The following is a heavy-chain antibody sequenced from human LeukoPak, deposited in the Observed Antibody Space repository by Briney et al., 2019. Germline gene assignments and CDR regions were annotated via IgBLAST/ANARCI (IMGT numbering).Heavy chain of an antibody. CDR2: ISAYNGNT. CDR3: ARDPGARVGGPNYYYGMDV. Sequence: ASVKVSCKASGYTFTSYGISWVRQAPGQGLEWMGWISAYNGNTNYAQNLQGIVSMTTDTSTSTAYMELRSLRSDDTSVYYCARDPGARVGGPNYYYGMDVWGKGTTVTVSS. D-gene: IGHD3-10*01. CDR1: GYTFTSYG. V-gene: IGHV1-18*01. J-gene: IGHJ6*04.